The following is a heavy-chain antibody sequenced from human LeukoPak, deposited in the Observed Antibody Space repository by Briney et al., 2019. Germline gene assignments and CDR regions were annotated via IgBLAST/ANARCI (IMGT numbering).Heavy chain of an antibody. Sequence: SQTLSLTCTVSGVSMSSGAFYWSWIRQHPGKGLEWIGNIYYSGSTYYNPSLKSRVTISVDRSKNQFSLKLTSVTSADTAVYYCARAFPFDDYGDPDAFDIWGQGTMVTVSS. V-gene: IGHV4-30-4*08. CDR1: GVSMSSGAFY. CDR2: IYYSGST. CDR3: ARAFPFDDYGDPDAFDI. D-gene: IGHD4-17*01. J-gene: IGHJ3*02.